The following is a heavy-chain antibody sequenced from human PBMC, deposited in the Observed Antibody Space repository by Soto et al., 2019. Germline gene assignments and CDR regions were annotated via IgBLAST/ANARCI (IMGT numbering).Heavy chain of an antibody. J-gene: IGHJ4*02. CDR3: ARGKYGYCSGVSCYGY. CDR1: GFTVSSNY. D-gene: IGHD2-15*01. V-gene: IGHV3-66*01. Sequence: EVQLVESGGGLVQPGGSLRLSCAASGFTVSSNYMSWVRQAPGKGLEWVSVIYSGGSTYYADSVKGRFTISRDNSKNTMYLQMNSLRAEDTAVYFCARGKYGYCSGVSCYGYWGQGTLDTVSS. CDR2: IYSGGST.